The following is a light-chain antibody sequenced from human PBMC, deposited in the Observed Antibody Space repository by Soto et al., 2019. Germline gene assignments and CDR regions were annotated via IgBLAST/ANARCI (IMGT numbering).Light chain of an antibody. J-gene: IGLJ2*01. CDR1: SSNIGAGYD. CDR3: QSHDSSQSPLV. CDR2: GNS. V-gene: IGLV1-40*01. Sequence: QSVLTQPPSVSGAPGQRVTISCTGSSSNIGAGYDVHWYQQLPGTAPKLLIYGNSNRPSGVPDRFSGSKSGTSASLAITGLQAEDDADYYCQSHDSSQSPLVFGGGTKLTVL.